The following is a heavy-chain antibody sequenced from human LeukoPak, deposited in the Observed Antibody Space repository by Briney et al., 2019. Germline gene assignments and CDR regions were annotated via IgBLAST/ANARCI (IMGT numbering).Heavy chain of an antibody. CDR1: GFTVSSNS. D-gene: IGHD4/OR15-4a*01. CDR3: ARRAGAYSRPYDY. J-gene: IGHJ4*02. Sequence: GGSLRLSCTVSGFTVSSNSMSWVRQAPGKGLEWVSFIYSDNTHYSDSVKGRFTISRDNSKNTLYLQMNSLRAEDTAVYYCARRAGAYSRPYDYWGQGTLVTVSS. V-gene: IGHV3-53*01. CDR2: IYSDNT.